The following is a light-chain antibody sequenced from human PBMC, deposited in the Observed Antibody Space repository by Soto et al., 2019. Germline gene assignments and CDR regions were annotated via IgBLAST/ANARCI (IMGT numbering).Light chain of an antibody. V-gene: IGLV2-8*01. CDR2: EVS. CDR1: SSDVGGFNY. Sequence: QSALTQPPSASGSPGQSVTISCTGTSSDVGGFNYVSWYQQHPGKAPKVMIYEVSKRPSGVPDRFSGSKSGNTASLTVSGLLAEDEADYYCRSYAGNNNLVFGGGTKVTVL. CDR3: RSYAGNNNLV. J-gene: IGLJ3*02.